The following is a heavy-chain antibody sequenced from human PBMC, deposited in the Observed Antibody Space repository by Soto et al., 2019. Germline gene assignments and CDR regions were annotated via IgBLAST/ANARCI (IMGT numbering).Heavy chain of an antibody. CDR2: INSDGSST. CDR3: ARDPIAAAGTNAFDI. V-gene: IGHV3-74*01. Sequence: PGGSLRLSCAASGFTFSSYWMHWVRQAPGKGLVWVSRINSDGSSTSYADSVKGRSTISRDNAKNTLYLQMNSLRAEDTAVYYCARDPIAAAGTNAFDIWGQGTMVTVS. J-gene: IGHJ3*02. D-gene: IGHD6-13*01. CDR1: GFTFSSYW.